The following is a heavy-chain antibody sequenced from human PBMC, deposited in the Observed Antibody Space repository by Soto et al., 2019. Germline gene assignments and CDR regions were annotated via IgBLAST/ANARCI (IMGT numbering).Heavy chain of an antibody. Sequence: QVQLVQSGAEVKKPGSSVKVSCKASGGTFSSYAISWVRQAPGQGLEWMGGLIPIFGTANYAQKFQGRVTITAEEYTSPAYMELSSLRSEDMAVYYCAGTGWLPYYYYGMDVWGQGTTVTVAS. CDR1: GGTFSSYA. CDR3: AGTGWLPYYYYGMDV. V-gene: IGHV1-69*01. CDR2: LIPIFGTA. D-gene: IGHD5-12*01. J-gene: IGHJ6*02.